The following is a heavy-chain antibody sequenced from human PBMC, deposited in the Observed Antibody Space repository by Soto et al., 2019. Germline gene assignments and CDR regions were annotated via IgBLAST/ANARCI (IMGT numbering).Heavy chain of an antibody. Sequence: SETLSLTCTVSGGSISSYYWSWIRQPPGKGLEWIGYIYYSGNTNYNPSLKSRVTISVDTSKNQFSLKLSSVTAADTAVYYCARFHYDILTGYYRIDYWGQGTLVTVSS. CDR3: ARFHYDILTGYYRIDY. V-gene: IGHV4-59*01. J-gene: IGHJ4*02. CDR2: IYYSGNT. CDR1: GGSISSYY. D-gene: IGHD3-9*01.